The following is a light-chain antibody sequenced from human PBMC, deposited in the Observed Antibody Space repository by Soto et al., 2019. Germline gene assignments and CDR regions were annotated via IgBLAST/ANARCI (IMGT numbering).Light chain of an antibody. Sequence: DIQMTQSPSTVSASVGDRVTITCRASQSIRSWLAWYQQKPGKAPNLLIYDVSSLETGVPSRFSGSGSGTEFTLTISSLQPDDFATYYCQEYNSYTFGPGTKVDVK. CDR3: QEYNSYT. J-gene: IGKJ3*01. CDR2: DVS. CDR1: QSIRSW. V-gene: IGKV1-5*01.